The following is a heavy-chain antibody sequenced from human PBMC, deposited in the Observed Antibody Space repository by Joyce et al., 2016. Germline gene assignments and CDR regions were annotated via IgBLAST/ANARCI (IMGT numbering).Heavy chain of an antibody. CDR3: AKADYGDKIDAFDI. CDR1: GFTFSSYS. Sequence: EVQLVESGGGLVQPGGSLSLSCAASGFTFSSYSMNWVRQAPGKGLEWVSYISSSSSTIYYADSVKGRFTISRDNAKNSLYLQMNSLRAEDTAVYYCAKADYGDKIDAFDIWGQGTMVTVSS. V-gene: IGHV3-48*01. CDR2: ISSSSSTI. D-gene: IGHD4-17*01. J-gene: IGHJ3*02.